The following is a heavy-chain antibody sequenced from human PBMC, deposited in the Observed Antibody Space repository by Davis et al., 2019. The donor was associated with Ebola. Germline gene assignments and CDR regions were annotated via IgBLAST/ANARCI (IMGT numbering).Heavy chain of an antibody. CDR2: INPSGGST. CDR1: GYTFTSYY. CDR3: ARGKGQWLVRSNWFDP. V-gene: IGHV1-46*01. J-gene: IGHJ5*02. Sequence: ASVKVSCKASGYTFTSYYMHWVRQAPGQGLEWMGIINPSGGSTSYAQKFQGRVTMTRDTSTSTVYMELSSLRSEDTAVYYCARGKGQWLVRSNWFDPWGQGTLVTVSS. D-gene: IGHD6-19*01.